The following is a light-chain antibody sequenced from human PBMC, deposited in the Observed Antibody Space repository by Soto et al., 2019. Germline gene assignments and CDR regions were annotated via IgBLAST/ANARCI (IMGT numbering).Light chain of an antibody. CDR3: QQSDSWPRT. CDR1: QDIKYN. J-gene: IGKJ1*01. CDR2: GAS. V-gene: IGKV3-15*01. Sequence: EIVLTQSPATLSVSPGERATLSCRASQDIKYNLAWYQQKPGQAPRLLIYGASTRSSGFPARFSGSGSGTEFTLTISRLQSEDCALYNCQQSDSWPRTFGQGTKVETK.